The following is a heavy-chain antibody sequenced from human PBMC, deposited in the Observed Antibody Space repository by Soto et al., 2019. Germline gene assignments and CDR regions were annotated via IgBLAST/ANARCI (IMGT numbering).Heavy chain of an antibody. D-gene: IGHD6-13*01. CDR3: ARHPERIAQIGWFDP. J-gene: IGHJ5*02. CDR1: GFTFSSYS. Sequence: GGSLRLSCAASGFTFSSYSMNWVRQAPGKGLEWVSYISSSSSTIYYADSVKGRYTISRDNAKNSLYLKMNSLRAEDTVVYYCARHPERIAQIGWFDPWGQGTLDTVSS. V-gene: IGHV3-48*01. CDR2: ISSSSSTI.